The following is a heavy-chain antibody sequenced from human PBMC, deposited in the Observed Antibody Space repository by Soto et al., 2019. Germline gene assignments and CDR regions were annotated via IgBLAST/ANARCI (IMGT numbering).Heavy chain of an antibody. CDR1: GFTFSSYG. CDR2: IWYDGSNK. D-gene: IGHD6-6*01. V-gene: IGHV3-33*01. CDR3: ARDHSWQLVPPLYYFDY. Sequence: QVQLVESGGGVVQPGRSLRLSCAASGFTFSSYGMHWVRQAPGKGLEWVAVIWYDGSNKYYADSVKGRFTISRDNSKNTLYLQMNSLRAEDTAVYYCARDHSWQLVPPLYYFDYWGQGTLVTFSS. J-gene: IGHJ4*02.